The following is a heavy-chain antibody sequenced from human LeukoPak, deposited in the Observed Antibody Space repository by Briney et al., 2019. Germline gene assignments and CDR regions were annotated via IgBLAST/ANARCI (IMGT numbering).Heavy chain of an antibody. CDR3: AREMNYYGSGSKALNNYYYMDV. CDR1: GYTFTGYY. J-gene: IGHJ6*03. CDR2: INPNSGGT. Sequence: EASVKVSCKASGYTFTGYYMHWVRQAPGQGLEWMGWINPNSGGTNYAQKFQGRVTMTRDTSISTAYMELSRLRSDDTAVYYCAREMNYYGSGSKALNNYYYMDVWGKGTTVTISS. V-gene: IGHV1-2*02. D-gene: IGHD3-10*01.